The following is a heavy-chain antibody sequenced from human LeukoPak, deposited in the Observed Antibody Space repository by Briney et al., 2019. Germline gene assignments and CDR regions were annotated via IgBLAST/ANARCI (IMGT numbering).Heavy chain of an antibody. Sequence: GESLKISCKGSGYTFSTYGIAWVRQAPGQGLEWMGWISGYNGNTNYAQKFQGRVTMTTDTTTTTAYMELRSLRSDDTAVYYCARDGYFDYWGQGTLVTVSS. CDR2: ISGYNGNT. CDR3: ARDGYFDY. V-gene: IGHV1-18*01. J-gene: IGHJ4*02. CDR1: GYTFSTYG.